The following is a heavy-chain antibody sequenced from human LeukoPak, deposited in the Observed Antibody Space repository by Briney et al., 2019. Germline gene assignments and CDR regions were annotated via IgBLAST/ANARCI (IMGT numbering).Heavy chain of an antibody. J-gene: IGHJ5*02. Sequence: XAPGKGPDCVSAIGGRGGTTYYADSLGGRFTISRDNSKDMVYLQMNSLKVEDTATYYCGKEGGAWGQGTKVTVSS. D-gene: IGHD3-16*01. V-gene: IGHV3-23*01. CDR2: IGGRGGTT. CDR3: GKEGGA.